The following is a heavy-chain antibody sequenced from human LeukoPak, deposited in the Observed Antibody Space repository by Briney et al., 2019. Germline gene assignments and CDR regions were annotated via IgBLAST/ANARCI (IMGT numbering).Heavy chain of an antibody. CDR1: GYTFTGYY. D-gene: IGHD6-19*01. CDR2: INPNSGGT. Sequence: GASVKVSCKASGYTFTGYYMHWVRQAPGQGLEWMGWINPNSGGTNYAQKFQGRVTMTRDTSISTAYMELSRLRSDDTAVYYCARAPSGWYKGGYYFDYWGQGTLVTVSS. CDR3: ARAPSGWYKGGYYFDY. V-gene: IGHV1-2*02. J-gene: IGHJ4*02.